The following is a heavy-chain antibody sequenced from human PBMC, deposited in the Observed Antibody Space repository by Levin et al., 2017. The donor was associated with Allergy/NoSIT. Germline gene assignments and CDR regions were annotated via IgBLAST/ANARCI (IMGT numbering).Heavy chain of an antibody. V-gene: IGHV4-61*01. Sequence: SETLSLICTVSGGSVNSANYYWSWIRQPPGKGLEWIGFMFYSGTTNYNPSLKSRVTISEDTSKNQFSLKLSSVTAADTAVYYCARAGGVTLAFDFWGQGTMVTVSS. CDR2: MFYSGTT. CDR1: GGSVNSANYY. J-gene: IGHJ3*01. CDR3: ARAGGVTLAFDF. D-gene: IGHD3-16*01.